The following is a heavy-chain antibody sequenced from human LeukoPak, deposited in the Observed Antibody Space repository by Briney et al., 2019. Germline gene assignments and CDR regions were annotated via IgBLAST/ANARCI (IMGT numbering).Heavy chain of an antibody. D-gene: IGHD6-13*01. V-gene: IGHV1-18*01. CDR3: ASSSHPPYYYYYGMDV. CDR2: ISAYNGNT. Sequence: ASVKVSCKASGYTFTSYGISWVRQAPGQGLEWVGWISAYNGNTNYAQKLQGRVTMTTDTSTSTAYMELRSLRSDDTAVYYCASSSHPPYYYYYGMDVWGQGTTVTVSS. J-gene: IGHJ6*02. CDR1: GYTFTSYG.